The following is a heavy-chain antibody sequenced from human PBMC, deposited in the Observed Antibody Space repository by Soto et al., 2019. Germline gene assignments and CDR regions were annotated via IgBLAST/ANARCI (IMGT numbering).Heavy chain of an antibody. CDR2: ISYDGSNK. V-gene: IGHV3-30-3*01. Sequence: QVQLVESGGGVVQPGRSLRLSCAASGFTFSSYAMHWVRQAPGKGLEWVAVISYDGSNKYYADSVKGRFTISRDNSKNTLYLQMNSLRAEDTAVYYCAREGIAARRGGMDVWGRGTTVTVSS. D-gene: IGHD6-6*01. CDR1: GFTFSSYA. J-gene: IGHJ6*02. CDR3: AREGIAARRGGMDV.